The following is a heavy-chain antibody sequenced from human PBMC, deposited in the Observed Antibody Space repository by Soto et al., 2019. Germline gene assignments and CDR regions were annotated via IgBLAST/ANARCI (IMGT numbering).Heavy chain of an antibody. CDR1: GGSFSCYY. V-gene: IGHV4-34*01. CDR3: ARLTRRSSGWSAYYYGMDV. J-gene: IGHJ6*02. Sequence: PSETLSLTCAVYGGSFSCYYWSWIRQPPGKGLEWIGEINHSRSTNYNPSLKSRVTISVDTSKNQFSLKLSSVTAEETAVYSCARLTRRSSGWSAYYYGMDVWGQGTTVT. CDR2: INHSRST. D-gene: IGHD6-19*01.